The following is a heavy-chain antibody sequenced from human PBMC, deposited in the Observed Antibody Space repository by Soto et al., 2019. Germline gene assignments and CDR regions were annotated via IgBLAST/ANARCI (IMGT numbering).Heavy chain of an antibody. CDR2: IYYSGST. Sequence: LSLTCTVSGGSISSGDYYWSWIRQPPGKGLEWIGYIYYSGSTYYNPSLKSRVTISVDTSKNQFSLKLSSVTAADTAVYYCAREGSGSSYYYYGMDVWGQGTTVTVSS. CDR3: AREGSGSSYYYYGMDV. J-gene: IGHJ6*02. CDR1: GGSISSGDYY. V-gene: IGHV4-30-4*01. D-gene: IGHD3-10*01.